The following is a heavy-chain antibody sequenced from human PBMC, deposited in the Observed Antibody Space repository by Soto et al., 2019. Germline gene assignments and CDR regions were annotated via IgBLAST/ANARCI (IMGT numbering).Heavy chain of an antibody. V-gene: IGHV1-3*01. CDR3: ARQKRYYYGSENYPSCFDY. CDR2: INAGNGNT. D-gene: IGHD3-10*01. Sequence: ASVKVSCKASGYTFTSYAMHWVRQAPGQRLEWMGWINAGNGNTKYSQKFQGRVTIARDTSASTAYMELSSLRSEDTAVYYCARQKRYYYGSENYPSCFDYWGQGTQVTVSS. CDR1: GYTFTSYA. J-gene: IGHJ4*02.